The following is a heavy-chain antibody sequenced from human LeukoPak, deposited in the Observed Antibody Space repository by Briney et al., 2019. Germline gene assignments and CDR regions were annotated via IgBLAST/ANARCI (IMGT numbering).Heavy chain of an antibody. V-gene: IGHV3-21*01. CDR3: ARSVKLGPFDY. J-gene: IGHJ4*02. CDR2: ISSSSSYI. CDR1: GFTFSSYS. D-gene: IGHD1-1*01. Sequence: GGSLRLSCAASGFTFSSYSMNWVRQAPGKGLEWVSSISSSSSYIYYADSVKGRFTISRDNAKNSPYLQMNSLRAEDTAVYYCARSVKLGPFDYWGQGTLVTVSS.